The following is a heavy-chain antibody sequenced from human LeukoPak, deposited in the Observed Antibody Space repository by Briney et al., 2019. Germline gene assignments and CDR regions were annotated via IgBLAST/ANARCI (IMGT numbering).Heavy chain of an antibody. Sequence: SETLSLTCTVSGGSISSSSYYWGWIRQPPGKGLEWIGSIYYSGSTYYNPSLKSRVTISVDTSKNQFSLKLSSVTAADTAVYYCARGTWLLPHLYYFDYWGQGTLVTVSS. CDR3: ARGTWLLPHLYYFDY. J-gene: IGHJ4*02. CDR1: GGSISSSSYY. CDR2: IYYSGST. V-gene: IGHV4-39*07. D-gene: IGHD6-19*01.